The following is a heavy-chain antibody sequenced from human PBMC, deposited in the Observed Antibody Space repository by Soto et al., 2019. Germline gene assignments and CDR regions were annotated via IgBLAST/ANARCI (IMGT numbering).Heavy chain of an antibody. V-gene: IGHV3-74*01. J-gene: IGHJ4*02. CDR3: VRTSLVVAAATREDY. CDR2: INSDGSST. D-gene: IGHD2-15*01. Sequence: EVQLVESGGGLVQPGGSLRLPVEAFGFTLSGYWWPWVGKLPGKGRGWVSRINSDGSSTSYADSVKGRFTISRDNAKNTLYLQMNSLRAEDTAVYYCVRTSLVVAAATREDYWGQGTLVTVSS. CDR1: GFTLSGYW.